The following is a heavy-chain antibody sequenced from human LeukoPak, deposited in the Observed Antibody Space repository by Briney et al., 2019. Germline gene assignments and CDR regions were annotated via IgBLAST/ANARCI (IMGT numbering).Heavy chain of an antibody. V-gene: IGHV4-59*01. J-gene: IGHJ5*02. CDR1: GGSISTYY. D-gene: IGHD3-22*01. Sequence: SETLSLTCTVSGGSISTYYWSWIRQPPGKGLEWIGYIYYSGSTNYNPSLKSRVTISVDTSKNQFSLKLTSVTAADTAVYYCARERYYYDSSGYYGINWFDPWGQGTLVTVSS. CDR3: ARERYYYDSSGYYGINWFDP. CDR2: IYYSGST.